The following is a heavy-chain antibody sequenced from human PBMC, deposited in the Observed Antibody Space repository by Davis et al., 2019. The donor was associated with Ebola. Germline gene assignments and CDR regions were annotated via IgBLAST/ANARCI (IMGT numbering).Heavy chain of an antibody. CDR3: ARDYYDSSGYELDY. D-gene: IGHD3-22*01. V-gene: IGHV3-21*04. CDR2: ISSSSSYT. J-gene: IGHJ4*02. CDR1: GFTFSSYS. Sequence: GGSLRLSCAASGFTFSSYSMNWVRQAPGKGLEWVSSISSSSSYTYYADSVKGRFTISRDNAKNSLYLQMNSLRAEDTAVYYCARDYYDSSGYELDYWGQGTLVTVSS.